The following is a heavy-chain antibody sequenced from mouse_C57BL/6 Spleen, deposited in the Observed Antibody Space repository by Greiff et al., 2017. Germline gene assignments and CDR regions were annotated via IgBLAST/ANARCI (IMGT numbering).Heavy chain of an antibody. CDR2: IYPGDGDT. Sequence: QVQLQQSGPELVKPGASVKISCKASGYAFSSSWMNWVKQRPGKGLEWIGRIYPGDGDTNYNGKFKGKATLTADNSSSTAYMQLSSLTSEDSAVYFCARETTVVAKPYYFAYWGQGTTLTVSS. V-gene: IGHV1-82*01. J-gene: IGHJ2*01. D-gene: IGHD1-1*01. CDR3: ARETTVVAKPYYFAY. CDR1: GYAFSSSW.